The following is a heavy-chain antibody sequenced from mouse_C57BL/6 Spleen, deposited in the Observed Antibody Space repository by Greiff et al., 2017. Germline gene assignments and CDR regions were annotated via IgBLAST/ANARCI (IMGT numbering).Heavy chain of an antibody. D-gene: IGHD4-1*01. CDR1: GFSLTSYG. CDR2: IWSGGST. Sequence: VQLQQSGPGLVQPSQSLSITCTVSGFSLTSYGVHWVRQSPGKGLEWLGVIWSGGSTDYNAAFISRLSISKDNSKSQVFFKMNSLQADDTAIYYCARWEGNWYFDVWGTGTTVTVSS. V-gene: IGHV2-2*01. CDR3: ARWEGNWYFDV. J-gene: IGHJ1*03.